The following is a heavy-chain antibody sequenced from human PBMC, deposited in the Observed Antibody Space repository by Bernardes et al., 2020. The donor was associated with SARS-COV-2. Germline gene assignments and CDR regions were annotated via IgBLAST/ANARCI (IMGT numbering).Heavy chain of an antibody. Sequence: ASVKVSCMVSGYTLTELSMHWVRQAPGKGLEWMGGFDPEDGETIYAQKFQGRVTMTEDTSTDTAYMELSSLRSEDTAVYYCATSPVVRGVPITLRGDFDYWGQGTLVTVSS. CDR1: GYTLTELS. V-gene: IGHV1-24*01. CDR2: FDPEDGET. J-gene: IGHJ4*02. CDR3: ATSPVVRGVPITLRGDFDY. D-gene: IGHD3-10*01.